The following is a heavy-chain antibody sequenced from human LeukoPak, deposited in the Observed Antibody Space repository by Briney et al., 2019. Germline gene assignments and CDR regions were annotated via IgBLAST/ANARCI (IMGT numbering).Heavy chain of an antibody. V-gene: IGHV1-18*01. CDR1: GYTFITYG. J-gene: IGHJ5*02. CDR3: ARDKEQWLPNWFDP. CDR2: ISAYNGKT. D-gene: IGHD6-19*01. Sequence: ASVKVSRKASGYTFITYGITWVRQAPGQGLEWMGWISAYNGKTYYAQRLQGRVTMTTDTSTSTAYMELTNLISDDTAVYYCARDKEQWLPNWFDPWGQGTLVTVSS.